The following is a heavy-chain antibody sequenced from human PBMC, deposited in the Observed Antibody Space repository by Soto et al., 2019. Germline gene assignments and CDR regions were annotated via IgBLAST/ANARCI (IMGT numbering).Heavy chain of an antibody. J-gene: IGHJ6*02. V-gene: IGHV3-74*01. D-gene: IGHD3-10*01. CDR1: GFTFSSYW. CDR3: AREQRKLLWFGENGMDV. CDR2: INSDGSST. Sequence: GGSLRLSCAASGFTFSSYWMHWVRQAPGKGLVWVSRINSDGSSTSYADSVKGRFTISRDNAKNTLYLQMNSLRAEDTAVYYCAREQRKLLWFGENGMDVWGQGTTVTVSS.